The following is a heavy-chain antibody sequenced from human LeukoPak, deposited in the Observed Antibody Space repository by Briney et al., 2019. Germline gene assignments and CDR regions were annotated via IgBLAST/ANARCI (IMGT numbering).Heavy chain of an antibody. V-gene: IGHV1-24*01. J-gene: IGHJ2*01. D-gene: IGHD2-2*03. CDR1: GYTLTELS. Sequence: GASVKVSCKVSGYTLTELSMHWVRQAPGKGLEWMGGFDPEDGETIYAQKFQGRVTMTEDTSTDTACMELSSLRSEDTAVYYCATGSTVGWYFDLWGRGTLVTVSS. CDR3: ATGSTVGWYFDL. CDR2: FDPEDGET.